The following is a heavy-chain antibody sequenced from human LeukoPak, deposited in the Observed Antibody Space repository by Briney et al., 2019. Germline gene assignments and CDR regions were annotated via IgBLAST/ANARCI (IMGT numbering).Heavy chain of an antibody. CDR2: IIPILGIA. Sequence: GGSLRLSCAASGGTFSSYAISWVRPAPGQGLEWVGRIIPILGIANYAQKFQGRVTITADKSTSTAYMELSSLRSEDTAVYYCARDTIDWNYFYDYGMDVWGQGTTVTVSS. D-gene: IGHD1-1*01. CDR1: GGTFSSYA. V-gene: IGHV1-69*04. CDR3: ARDTIDWNYFYDYGMDV. J-gene: IGHJ6*02.